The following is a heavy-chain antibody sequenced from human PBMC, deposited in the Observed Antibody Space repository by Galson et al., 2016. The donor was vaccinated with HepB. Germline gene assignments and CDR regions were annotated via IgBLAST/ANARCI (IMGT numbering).Heavy chain of an antibody. CDR2: IGWNPATL. D-gene: IGHD3-16*01. Sequence: SLRLSCAVSGFSFSSFSMNWLRQAPGKGLEWVSYIGWNPATLKYADSVKGRFTISRDNAKNSVYLQMTNLGGEDTAVYFCARDKDYGFDCWGQGVLVTVSS. J-gene: IGHJ4*02. CDR3: ARDKDYGFDC. V-gene: IGHV3-48*01. CDR1: GFSFSSFS.